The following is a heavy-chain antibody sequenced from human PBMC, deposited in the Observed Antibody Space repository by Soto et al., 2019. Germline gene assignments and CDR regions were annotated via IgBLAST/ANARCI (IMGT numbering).Heavy chain of an antibody. V-gene: IGHV4-30-2*01. Sequence: QLQLQESGSGLVKPSQTLSLTCAVSGGSISSGGYSWSWIRQPPGKGLEWIGYIYHSGSTYYNPSPLSRDTMSVDTSKNQFSLKLSSVTAADTAVYYCARSSTVTTTYYYYGMDVWGQGTTVTVSS. CDR2: IYHSGST. CDR1: GGSISSGGYS. J-gene: IGHJ6*02. CDR3: ARSSTVTTTYYYYGMDV. D-gene: IGHD4-17*01.